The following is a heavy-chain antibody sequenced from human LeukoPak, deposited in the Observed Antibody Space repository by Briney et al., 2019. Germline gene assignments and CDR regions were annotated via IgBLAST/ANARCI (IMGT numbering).Heavy chain of an antibody. D-gene: IGHD1-26*01. CDR2: INSDGSRT. Sequence: GGSLRLSCAASGFTFSSQWMHWVRQAPGKGLVWVSRINSDGSRTNYADSVKGRFTISRDNSKNTLYLQMNSLRAEDTAVYYCAKDRDSGSYEWGQGTLVTVSS. J-gene: IGHJ4*02. CDR1: GFTFSSQW. CDR3: AKDRDSGSYE. V-gene: IGHV3-74*01.